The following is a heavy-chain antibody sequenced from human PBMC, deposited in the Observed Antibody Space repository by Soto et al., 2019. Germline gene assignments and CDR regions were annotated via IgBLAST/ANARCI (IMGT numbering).Heavy chain of an antibody. CDR3: ARVGVQQPGYYYGMDV. D-gene: IGHD6-13*01. V-gene: IGHV1-2*04. J-gene: IGHJ6*02. CDR1: GYTFTGYY. Sequence: QVPLVQSGAEVKKPGASVKVSCKASGYTFTGYYMHWARQAPGQGLEWMGWINPNSGGTNYAQKFQGWVTMTRDTSISTVYMELSRLRSDDTAVYYCARVGVQQPGYYYGMDVWGQGTTITVSS. CDR2: INPNSGGT.